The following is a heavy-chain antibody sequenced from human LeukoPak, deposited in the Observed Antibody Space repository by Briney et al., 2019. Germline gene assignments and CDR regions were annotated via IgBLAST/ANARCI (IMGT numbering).Heavy chain of an antibody. D-gene: IGHD6-13*01. Sequence: SETLSLTCTVSGGSISSYYWSWIRQPPGKGLEWIGYIYTSGSTNYNPSLKSRVTISVDTSKNQFSLKLSSVTAADTAVYYCARLFGYSSSWYWFDPWGQGTLVTVSS. V-gene: IGHV4-4*09. CDR3: ARLFGYSSSWYWFDP. J-gene: IGHJ5*02. CDR1: GGSISSYY. CDR2: IYTSGST.